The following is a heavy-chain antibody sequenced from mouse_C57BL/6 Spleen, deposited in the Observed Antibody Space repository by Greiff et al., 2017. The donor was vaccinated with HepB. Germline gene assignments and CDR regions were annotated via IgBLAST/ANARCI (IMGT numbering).Heavy chain of an antibody. V-gene: IGHV1-62-2*01. J-gene: IGHJ2*01. CDR3: ARHEAYLGDYFDY. CDR1: GYTFTEYT. CDR2: FYPGSGSI. D-gene: IGHD2-10*01. Sequence: QVHVKQSGAELVKPGASVKLSCKASGYTFTEYTIHWVRQRSGQGLGWMGWFYPGSGSIKYNEKFKDKATLTADKSSRTVYMELSRLTSEDSAVYFCARHEAYLGDYFDYWGQGTTLTVSS.